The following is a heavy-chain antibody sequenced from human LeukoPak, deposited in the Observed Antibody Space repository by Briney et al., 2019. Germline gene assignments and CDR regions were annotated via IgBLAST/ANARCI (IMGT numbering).Heavy chain of an antibody. D-gene: IGHD3-3*01. CDR3: ARDYDFWSGYIDY. J-gene: IGHJ4*02. CDR1: GYTFTGYY. Sequence: GASVKVSCKASGYTFTGYYMHWVRQAPGQGLEWMGWINPNSGGTNYAQKFQGRVTMTRDTSISTAYMELSRLRSDDTAVYYCARDYDFWSGYIDYWGQGTLVTASS. V-gene: IGHV1-2*02. CDR2: INPNSGGT.